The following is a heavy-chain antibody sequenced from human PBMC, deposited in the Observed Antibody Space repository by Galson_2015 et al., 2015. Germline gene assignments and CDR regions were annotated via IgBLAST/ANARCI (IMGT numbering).Heavy chain of an antibody. J-gene: IGHJ4*02. V-gene: IGHV3-23*01. D-gene: IGHD1-7*01. CDR3: AKTRWRNFYLFDS. CDR1: GFTFSTYA. Sequence: SLRLSCAASGFTFSTYAMSWVRQAPGKGLEWVSVVSAGGGTTFYADSVKGRFTISRDNSKNTLYLQMSSLRAEDTAVYYCAKTRWRNFYLFDSWGQGTLVTVSS. CDR2: VSAGGGTT.